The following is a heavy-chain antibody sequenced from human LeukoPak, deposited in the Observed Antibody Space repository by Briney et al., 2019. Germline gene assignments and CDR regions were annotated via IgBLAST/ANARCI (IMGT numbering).Heavy chain of an antibody. D-gene: IGHD2-2*01. J-gene: IGHJ5*02. V-gene: IGHV1-18*01. CDR2: ISAYNGNT. CDR3: AGGYCSSTSCSEDWFDP. CDR1: GYTFTSYG. Sequence: GASVKVSCKASGYTFTSYGISWVRQAPGQGLEWMGWISAYNGNTNYAQKLQGRVTMTTDTSTSTAYMELRSLRSDDTAVYYCAGGYCSSTSCSEDWFDPWGQATLVTVSS.